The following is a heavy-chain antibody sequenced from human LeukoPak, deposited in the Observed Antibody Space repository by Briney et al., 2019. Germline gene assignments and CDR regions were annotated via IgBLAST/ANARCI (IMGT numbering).Heavy chain of an antibody. V-gene: IGHV4-34*01. CDR1: GGSFSGYY. D-gene: IGHD3-16*01. J-gene: IGHJ4*02. CDR3: ARGGVITFSFTS. Sequence: SETLSLTCAVYGGSFSGYYWSWIRQPPGKGLEWIGEINHSGSTNYNPSLKSRVTISVDTSKNQCSLKLSSLTAADTAVYYCARGGVITFSFTSWGQGTLVTVSS. CDR2: INHSGST.